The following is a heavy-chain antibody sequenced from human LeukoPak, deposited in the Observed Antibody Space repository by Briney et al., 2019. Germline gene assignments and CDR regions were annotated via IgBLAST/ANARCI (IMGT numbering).Heavy chain of an antibody. CDR3: TKTAPAAIYWFDP. V-gene: IGHV3-23*01. Sequence: GGSLRLSCAASGFTFSSYAMTWVRQPPEKGLEWVSAISGSGGSTYYADSVKGRFTISRDNSKNTLYLQMNSLRAEDTAVYYCTKTAPAAIYWFDPWGQGTLVTVSS. CDR2: ISGSGGST. D-gene: IGHD2-2*02. J-gene: IGHJ5*02. CDR1: GFTFSSYA.